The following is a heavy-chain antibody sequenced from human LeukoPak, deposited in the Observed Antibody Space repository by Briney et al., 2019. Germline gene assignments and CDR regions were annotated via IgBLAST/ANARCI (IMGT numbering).Heavy chain of an antibody. CDR3: ARDIASAFYYGLDL. Sequence: GGSLRLSCVASGFTVSSFYMSWVRQAPGKGLEWVSVIYGGGATYYADAVKGRFTISRDSAQNTLYLQMNSLRTEDTAVYYCARDIASAFYYGLDLWGQGTTVTVSS. D-gene: IGHD6-13*01. J-gene: IGHJ6*02. V-gene: IGHV3-53*01. CDR2: IYGGGAT. CDR1: GFTVSSFY.